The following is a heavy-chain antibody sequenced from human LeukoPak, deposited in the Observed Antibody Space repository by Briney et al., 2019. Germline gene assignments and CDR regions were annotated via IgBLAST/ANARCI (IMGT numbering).Heavy chain of an antibody. V-gene: IGHV3-30*02. CDR1: GFTFSSYG. J-gene: IGHJ4*02. D-gene: IGHD3-22*01. CDR3: AKDRGFYYDSSGWYYFDY. CDR2: IRYDGSNK. Sequence: GGSLRFSCAASGFTFSSYGMHWVRQAPGKGLEWVAFIRYDGSNKYYADSVKGRFTISRDNSKNTLYLQMNSLRAEDTDVYYCAKDRGFYYDSSGWYYFDYWGQGTLVTVSS.